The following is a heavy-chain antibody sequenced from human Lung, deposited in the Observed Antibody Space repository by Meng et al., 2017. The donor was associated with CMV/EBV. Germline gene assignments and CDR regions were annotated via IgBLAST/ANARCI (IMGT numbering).Heavy chain of an antibody. CDR2: ISYDGSNK. CDR3: ARPCSYGGTPYYFDY. CDR1: GFTFSSYA. Sequence: GGSLRLXCAASGFTFSSYAMHWVRQAPGKGLEWVAVISYDGSNKYYADSVKGRFTISRDNSKNTLYLQMTSLRADDTAVYYCARPCSYGGTPYYFDYWGQGTXVTVSS. J-gene: IGHJ4*02. V-gene: IGHV3-30-3*01. D-gene: IGHD4-23*01.